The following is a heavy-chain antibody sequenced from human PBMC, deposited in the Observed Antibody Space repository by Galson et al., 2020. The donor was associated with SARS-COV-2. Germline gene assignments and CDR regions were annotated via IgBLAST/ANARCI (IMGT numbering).Heavy chain of an antibody. D-gene: IGHD3-10*01. CDR1: GLTFSSYA. J-gene: IGHJ4*02. Sequence: GESLKISCAASGLTFSSYAMHWVRQAPGQGLEWVAVISYDGSNKYYADSVKGRFTISRDNSKNTLYLQMNSLRAEDTAVYYCAREGLYYYGSGSPFDYWCQGTLVTVSS. V-gene: IGHV3-30*04. CDR3: AREGLYYYGSGSPFDY. CDR2: ISYDGSNK.